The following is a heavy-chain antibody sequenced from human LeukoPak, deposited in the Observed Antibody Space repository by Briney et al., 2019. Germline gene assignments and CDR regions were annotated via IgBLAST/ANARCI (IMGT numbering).Heavy chain of an antibody. V-gene: IGHV3-21*01. Sequence: GSLRLSCAASGFTFSSYSMNWVRQAPGRGLEWVSSISSSSSYIYYADSVKGRFTISRDNAKNSLYLQMNSLRAEDTAVYYCARDSASGIAAAGLPFDLWGRGTLVTVSS. CDR2: ISSSSSYI. D-gene: IGHD6-13*01. CDR1: GFTFSSYS. J-gene: IGHJ2*01. CDR3: ARDSASGIAAAGLPFDL.